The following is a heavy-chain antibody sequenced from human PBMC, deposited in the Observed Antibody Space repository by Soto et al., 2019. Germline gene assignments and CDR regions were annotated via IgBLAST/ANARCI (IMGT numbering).Heavy chain of an antibody. CDR2: VRQDGTER. CDR3: AREKNSGYYRTVDY. J-gene: IGHJ4*02. D-gene: IGHD3-10*01. V-gene: IGHV3-30*03. CDR1: GFTLSGHG. Sequence: QVQLVASGGGVVQPGRSLSLSCAASGFTLSGHGLHWVRQAPGKGLEWVAVVRQDGTERHYPDSVKGRFTITRDMSKNTFYLQMNSLSVYDTAMYYCAREKNSGYYRTVDYWGQGTLVTVSS.